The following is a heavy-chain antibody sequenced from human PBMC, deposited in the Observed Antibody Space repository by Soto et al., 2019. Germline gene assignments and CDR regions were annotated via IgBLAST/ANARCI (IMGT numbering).Heavy chain of an antibody. V-gene: IGHV3-30*18. CDR3: ANSEYSRYKNIDV. D-gene: IGHD5-18*01. Sequence: WGSLRLSCAASGFTFRGYGMHWVRQAPGRGLEWVALISYDGSIKYYADSVRGRFTIYRDNSKNTLYLQMNSLRAEDTAVYYCANSEYSRYKNIDVWGQGTTVTVSS. CDR2: ISYDGSIK. CDR1: GFTFRGYG. J-gene: IGHJ6*02.